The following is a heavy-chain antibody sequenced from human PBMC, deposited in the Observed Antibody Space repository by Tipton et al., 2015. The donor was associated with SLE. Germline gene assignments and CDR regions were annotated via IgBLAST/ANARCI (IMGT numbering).Heavy chain of an antibody. D-gene: IGHD2-15*01. CDR1: GGSISSGSYY. Sequence: LRLSCTVSGGSISSGSYYWSWIRQPAGKGLEWIGRIYTSGSTNYNPSLKSRVTISVDTSKNQFSLKLSSVTAADTAVYYCARERSLTVVVVAATPGYYGMYVWGQGTTVTVSS. CDR3: ARERSLTVVVVAATPGYYGMYV. V-gene: IGHV4-61*02. CDR2: IYTSGST. J-gene: IGHJ6*02.